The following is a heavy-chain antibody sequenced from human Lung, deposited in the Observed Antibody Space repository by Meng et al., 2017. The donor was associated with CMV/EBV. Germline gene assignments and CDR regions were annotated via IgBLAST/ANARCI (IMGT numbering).Heavy chain of an antibody. CDR3: VTETGYNYDN. Sequence: LQLQEPGPGQVQPSETLSLACSVSGGSISSSSYYWGWIRQSPGKGLEWIGSIYFSGNTYYNPSLKSRVTMSVGTAQNKFSLTLRSVTAADTAVYYCVTETGYNYDNWGQGALVTVSS. D-gene: IGHD5-24*01. CDR1: GGSISSSSYY. V-gene: IGHV4-39*07. CDR2: IYFSGNT. J-gene: IGHJ4*02.